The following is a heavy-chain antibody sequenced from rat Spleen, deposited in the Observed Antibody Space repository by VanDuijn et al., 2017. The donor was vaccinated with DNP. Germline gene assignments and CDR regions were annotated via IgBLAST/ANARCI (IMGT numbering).Heavy chain of an antibody. CDR3: ATGVYGGYADWFTY. J-gene: IGHJ3*01. D-gene: IGHD1-11*01. Sequence: EVQLVESGGGLVQPGRSLKLSCAASGFTFNKYGMAWVRQAPTKGLEWVASISTSGSKIYYADSVKGRFTSSRDNAKSSLFLQRNSLTVEDTATYYCATGVYGGYADWFTYWCQGTLVTVSS. CDR1: GFTFNKYG. CDR2: ISTSGSKI. V-gene: IGHV5S13*01.